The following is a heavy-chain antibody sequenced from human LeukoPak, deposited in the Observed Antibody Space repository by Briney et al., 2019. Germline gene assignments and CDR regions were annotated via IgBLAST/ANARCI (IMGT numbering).Heavy chain of an antibody. CDR1: GGSFSSGSYY. D-gene: IGHD3-22*01. J-gene: IGHJ4*02. CDR2: IFASGST. CDR3: ARHGYYYDSSGYYYEVHDY. V-gene: IGHV4-61*02. Sequence: SQTLSLTCTVSGGSFSSGSYYWSWIRQPAGKGLEWIGRIFASGSTNYNPSLKSRVTISVDTSKNQFSLKLSSVTAADTAVYYCARHGYYYDSSGYYYEVHDYWGQGTLVTVSS.